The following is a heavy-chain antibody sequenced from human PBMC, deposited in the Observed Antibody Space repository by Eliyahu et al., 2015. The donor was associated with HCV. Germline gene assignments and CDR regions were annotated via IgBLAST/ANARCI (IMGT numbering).Heavy chain of an antibody. D-gene: IGHD2-15*01. CDR1: GYTFTSYG. J-gene: IGHJ4*02. Sequence: QFQLVQSGAEVKKPGASVKVSCKASGYTFTSYGXSWVRQAPGQGLEWMGWISAYNGNTNYAQKLQGRVTMTTDTSTSTAYMELRSLRSDDTAVYYCARSFGDPGLCWSRTSGSCYSGDYWGQGTLVTVSS. CDR3: ARSFGDPGLCWSRTSGSCYSGDY. CDR2: ISAYNGNT. V-gene: IGHV1-18*04.